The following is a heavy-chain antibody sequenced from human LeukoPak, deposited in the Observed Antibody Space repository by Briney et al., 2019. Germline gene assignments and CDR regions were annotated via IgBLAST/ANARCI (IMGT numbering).Heavy chain of an antibody. CDR1: GGSITSHS. CDR3: ARDTDRRSSPGSWFDP. D-gene: IGHD2-15*01. CDR2: VFYSGHT. Sequence: SETLSLTCTVSGGSITSHSWSWIRQPPGKGLEWIGYVFYSGHTNYNPSLRSRITISVDTSKTQFSLRLTSVTAADTAVYYCARDTDRRSSPGSWFDPWGQGTLVTVSS. J-gene: IGHJ5*02. V-gene: IGHV4-59*11.